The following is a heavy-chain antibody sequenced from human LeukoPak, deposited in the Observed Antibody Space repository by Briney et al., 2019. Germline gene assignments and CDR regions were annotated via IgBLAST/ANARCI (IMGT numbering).Heavy chain of an antibody. D-gene: IGHD3-22*01. CDR2: IRYDGSNN. CDR1: GFTVSSNY. CDR3: ARDSSSGYYPDH. V-gene: IGHV3-30*02. J-gene: IGHJ4*02. Sequence: GGSLRLSCAASGFTVSSNYMSWVRQAPGKGLEWVAFIRYDGSNNYYADSVKGRFTISRDNSKNTLYLQMNSLRPEDTAVYYCARDSSSGYYPDHWGQGTLVTVSS.